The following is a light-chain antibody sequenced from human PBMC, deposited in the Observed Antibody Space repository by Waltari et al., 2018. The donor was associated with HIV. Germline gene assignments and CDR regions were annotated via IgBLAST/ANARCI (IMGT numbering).Light chain of an antibody. CDR2: AAS. CDR3: QQSYTTPH. Sequence: DIQMPQFPYSLSASVGDRVTITCRASESISTYLNWYQQKPGKAPKLLIDAASTWQSGVTSRFSGGGSGTDFTLTISYGQPEDFATYYGQQSYTTPHFGGGTKVEIK. CDR1: ESISTY. V-gene: IGKV1-39*01. J-gene: IGKJ4*01.